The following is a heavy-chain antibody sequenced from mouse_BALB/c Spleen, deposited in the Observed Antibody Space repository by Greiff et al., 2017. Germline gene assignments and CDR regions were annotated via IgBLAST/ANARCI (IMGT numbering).Heavy chain of an antibody. V-gene: IGHV14-1*02. D-gene: IGHD1-1*01. CDR3: AREVYDGSSYDFDY. Sequence: VQLQQSGAELVRPGALVKLSCKASGFNIKDYYMHWVKQRPEQGLEWIGWIDPENGNTIYDPKFQGKASITADTSSNTAYLQLSSLTSEDTAVYYGAREVYDGSSYDFDYWGQGTTLTVSS. CDR1: GFNIKDYY. CDR2: IDPENGNT. J-gene: IGHJ2*01.